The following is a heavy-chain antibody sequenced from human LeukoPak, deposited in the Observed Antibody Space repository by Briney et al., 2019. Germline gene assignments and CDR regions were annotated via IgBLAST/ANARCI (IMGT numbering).Heavy chain of an antibody. Sequence: GGSLRLACAASGFTFSWYWMSWVRQPPGKGLEWVANIKRDGSEQYYVDSVKGRFTISRDNAKNLVYLQMNSLRAEDTAVYYCARDGRGGYWGQGTLVTVSS. J-gene: IGHJ4*02. CDR3: ARDGRGGY. V-gene: IGHV3-7*01. CDR2: IKRDGSEQ. CDR1: GFTFSWYW.